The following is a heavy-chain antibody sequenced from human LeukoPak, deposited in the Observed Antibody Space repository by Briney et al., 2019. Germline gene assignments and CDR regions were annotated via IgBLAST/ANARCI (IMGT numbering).Heavy chain of an antibody. CDR2: IYSGGST. CDR3: AREKTSGTYYVDY. CDR1: GFIVSSNY. V-gene: IGHV3-53*01. D-gene: IGHD3-10*01. J-gene: IGHJ4*02. Sequence: AGGSLRLSCAASGFIVSSNYMSWVRQAPGKGLEWVSVIYSGGSTYYSDSVKGRFTISRDISKNTLYLQMNSLRAEDTAVYYCAREKTSGTYYVDYWGQGTLVIVSS.